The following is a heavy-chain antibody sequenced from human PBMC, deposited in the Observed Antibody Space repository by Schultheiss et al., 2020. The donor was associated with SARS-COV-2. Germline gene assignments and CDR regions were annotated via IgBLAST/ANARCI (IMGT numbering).Heavy chain of an antibody. CDR1: GGSISSGSYY. D-gene: IGHD3-9*01. CDR2: IYTSGST. Sequence: SQTLSLTCTVSGGSISSGSYYWSWIRQPAGKGLEWIGRIYTSGSTNYNPSLKSRVTISVDTSKNQFSLKLSSVTAADTAVYYCARGGLVLRYFQYGMDVWGQGTTVTVSS. J-gene: IGHJ6*02. V-gene: IGHV4-61*02. CDR3: ARGGLVLRYFQYGMDV.